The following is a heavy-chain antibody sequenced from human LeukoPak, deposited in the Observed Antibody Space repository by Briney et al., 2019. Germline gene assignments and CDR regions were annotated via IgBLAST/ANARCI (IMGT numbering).Heavy chain of an antibody. V-gene: IGHV3-21*01. Sequence: GASLRLSCAASGFTFSSFNMNWVRQAPGKGLEWVSSISSTSSLIWYADSLKGRFTISRDNAKNSLYLQMDSLRAEDTAVYYCARYNSGWNDYWGQGTLVTVSS. CDR1: GFTFSSFN. D-gene: IGHD6-19*01. CDR3: ARYNSGWNDY. J-gene: IGHJ4*02. CDR2: ISSTSSLI.